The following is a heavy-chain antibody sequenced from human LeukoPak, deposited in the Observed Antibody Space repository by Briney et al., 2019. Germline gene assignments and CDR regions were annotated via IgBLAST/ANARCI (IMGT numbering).Heavy chain of an antibody. D-gene: IGHD6-13*01. Sequence: PSETRSLTCTVSGASIRSYYWSWIRQPHGKGLEWIGYTYYSGSTNYNPSLKSRVTISVDTSKNQLALKLSSVTAAETAVYYCARDRDSSSWYGTNDAFDIWGQGTMVTVSS. V-gene: IGHV4-59*01. CDR2: TYYSGST. CDR1: GASIRSYY. CDR3: ARDRDSSSWYGTNDAFDI. J-gene: IGHJ3*02.